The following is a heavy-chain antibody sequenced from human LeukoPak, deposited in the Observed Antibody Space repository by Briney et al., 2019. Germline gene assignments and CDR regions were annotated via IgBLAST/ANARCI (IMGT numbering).Heavy chain of an antibody. CDR1: GFTFSGSA. V-gene: IGHV3-7*01. Sequence: GGSLRLSCAASGFTFSGSAMHWVRQASGKGLEWVANIKQDGSEKYYVDSVKGRFTISRDNAKNSLYLQMNSPRAEDTAVYYCARVSWSSSWYGIDYWGQGTLVTVSS. D-gene: IGHD6-13*01. CDR3: ARVSWSSSWYGIDY. J-gene: IGHJ4*02. CDR2: IKQDGSEK.